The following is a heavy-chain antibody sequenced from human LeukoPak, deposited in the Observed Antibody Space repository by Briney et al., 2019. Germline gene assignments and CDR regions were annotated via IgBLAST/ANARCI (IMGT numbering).Heavy chain of an antibody. Sequence: PGGSLRLSCAASGFSFSSYWMHWVRQAPGKGLEWVARIQYDGSTTNYADSVKGRFTISRDNAKKTLYVQMNSLRAEDTAVYYCARALVAGVTLNALHIWGQGTMVTVSS. CDR2: IQYDGSTT. CDR1: GFSFSSYW. CDR3: ARALVAGVTLNALHI. J-gene: IGHJ3*02. V-gene: IGHV3-74*01. D-gene: IGHD2-15*01.